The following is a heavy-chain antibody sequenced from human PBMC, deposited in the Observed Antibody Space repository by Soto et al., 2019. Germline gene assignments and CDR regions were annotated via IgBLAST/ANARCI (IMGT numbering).Heavy chain of an antibody. CDR2: ISSGSDTI. Sequence: PGGSLRLSCAASGFTFGSYPMTWVRQAPGKGLEWVSSISSGSDTIFYADSVKGRFTISRDNSRSTLYLQMNRLRAEDMAIYYCARILYSSQRDGVDVWGQGTTVTVCS. J-gene: IGHJ6*02. CDR1: GFTFGSYP. D-gene: IGHD2-8*01. V-gene: IGHV3-23*01. CDR3: ARILYSSQRDGVDV.